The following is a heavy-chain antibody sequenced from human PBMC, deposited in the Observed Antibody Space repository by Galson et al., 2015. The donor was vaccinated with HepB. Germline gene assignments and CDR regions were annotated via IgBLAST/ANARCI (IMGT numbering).Heavy chain of an antibody. CDR3: ARGLTVLVVADAFDI. D-gene: IGHD3-22*01. CDR2: IYSGGST. J-gene: IGHJ3*02. CDR1: GFTVSTKY. V-gene: IGHV3-53*01. Sequence: SLRLSCAASGFTVSTKYMSWVRQAPGKGLEWVSVIYSGGSTYYAGSVKGRFTFTRDNSKNTLYLQMNSLRAEDTAVYYCARGLTVLVVADAFDIWDQGTMVTVSS.